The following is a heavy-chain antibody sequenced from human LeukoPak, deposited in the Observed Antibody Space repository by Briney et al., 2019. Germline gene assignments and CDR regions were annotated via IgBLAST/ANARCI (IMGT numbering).Heavy chain of an antibody. J-gene: IGHJ3*02. D-gene: IGHD2-2*01. Sequence: GASVKVSCKASGYTFTSYGISWVRQAPGQGLEWVGWISAYNGNTNYAQKLQGRVTMTTDTSTSTAYMELRSLRSDDTAVYYCARDLLLYCSSTSCPGGAFDIWGQGTMVTVSS. V-gene: IGHV1-18*01. CDR2: ISAYNGNT. CDR1: GYTFTSYG. CDR3: ARDLLLYCSSTSCPGGAFDI.